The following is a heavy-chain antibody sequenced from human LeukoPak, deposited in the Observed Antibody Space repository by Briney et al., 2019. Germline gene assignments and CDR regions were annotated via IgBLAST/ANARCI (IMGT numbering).Heavy chain of an antibody. CDR2: ISWNSGSI. D-gene: IGHD4-17*01. CDR1: GFTFDDYA. V-gene: IGHV3-9*01. CDR3: AKGDYGDYVKVFHPFDY. J-gene: IGHJ4*02. Sequence: GRSLRLSCAASGFTFDDYAMHWVRQAPGKGLEWVSGISWNSGSIGYADSVKGRFTISRDNAKNSLYLQMNSLRAEDTALYYCAKGDYGDYVKVFHPFDYWGQGTLVTVSS.